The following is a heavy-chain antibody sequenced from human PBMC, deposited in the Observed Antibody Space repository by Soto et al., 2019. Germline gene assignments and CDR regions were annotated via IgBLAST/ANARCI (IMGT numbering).Heavy chain of an antibody. CDR1: GASVNTGDYY. J-gene: IGHJ1*01. CDR3: VGTGTTDDF. V-gene: IGHV4-30-4*01. CDR2: IFYSVDT. D-gene: IGHD1-7*01. Sequence: VQLQGSGPGLVKPSQTLSLTCTVSGASVNTGDYYWSYIRQSPGKGLEWLGYIFYSVDTYYNPSLIRRATISLNTSRNQISLTLTSVTDADTAVYFCVGTGTTDDFWGQGTLVTVSS.